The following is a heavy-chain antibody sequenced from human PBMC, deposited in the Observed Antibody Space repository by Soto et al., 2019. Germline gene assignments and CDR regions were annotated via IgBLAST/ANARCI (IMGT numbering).Heavy chain of an antibody. CDR3: ARVGTYYDFWSGYPFDY. Sequence: GASVKVSCKASGGTFSSYAISWVRQAPGQGLEWMGWISAYNGNANYAQKLQGRVTMTTDTSTSTAYMELRSLSSDDTAVYYCARVGTYYDFWSGYPFDYWGQGTLVTVSS. CDR2: ISAYNGNA. V-gene: IGHV1-18*01. J-gene: IGHJ4*02. D-gene: IGHD3-3*01. CDR1: GGTFSSYA.